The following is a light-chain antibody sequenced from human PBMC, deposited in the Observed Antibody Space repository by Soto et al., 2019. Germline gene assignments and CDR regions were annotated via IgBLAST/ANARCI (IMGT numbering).Light chain of an antibody. V-gene: IGKV1-8*01. J-gene: IGKJ2*01. CDR2: AAS. CDR1: QGISSY. Sequence: AIRMTQSPSSLSASTGDRVTITCRASQGISSYLAWYQQKPGKAPKLLIYAASTLQSGVPSRFSGSGSGTDITLTISCLQSEDFATYYCQQYYSYLYTFGLGTKLEIK. CDR3: QQYYSYLYT.